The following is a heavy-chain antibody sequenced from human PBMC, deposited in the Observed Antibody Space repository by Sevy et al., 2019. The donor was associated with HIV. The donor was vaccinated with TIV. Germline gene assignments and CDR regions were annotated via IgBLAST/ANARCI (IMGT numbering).Heavy chain of an antibody. D-gene: IGHD3-22*01. Sequence: GGSLRLSCAVSGFSFDSYGMTWVRQAPGKGLEWVSAISGSGTRTYYADSVKGRFIISRDNSKNTLDLQMNSHRAEETAIYYCAKGGGGHYDPDEIAYYFYYYNMDVWGKGTTVTVSS. J-gene: IGHJ6*03. CDR3: AKGGGGHYDPDEIAYYFYYYNMDV. CDR2: ISGSGTRT. CDR1: GFSFDSYG. V-gene: IGHV3-23*01.